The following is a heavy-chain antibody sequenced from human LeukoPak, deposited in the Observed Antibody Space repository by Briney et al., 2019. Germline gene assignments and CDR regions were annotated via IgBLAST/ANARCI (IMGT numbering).Heavy chain of an antibody. J-gene: IGHJ3*02. V-gene: IGHV3-74*01. Sequence: GGSLRLSCAASGLTFSSYWIHWVRQAPGKGLVWVSRINGDGSITTYADSVRGRFTISRDNVKNTLYLQMNSLRAEDTAVYYCARAGNGFDIWGRGTMVTVSS. CDR2: INGDGSIT. CDR3: ARAGNGFDI. CDR1: GLTFSSYW.